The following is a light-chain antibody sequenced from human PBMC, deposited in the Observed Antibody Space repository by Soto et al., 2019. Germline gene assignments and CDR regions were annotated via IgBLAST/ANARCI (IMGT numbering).Light chain of an antibody. Sequence: EIVLTQSPGTLSLSPGERATLSCRASQSVSSSYLAWYQQKPGQAPRLLIYGASSRAPGIPDRFRGSWSVTDFTLTISRPEPEDFAVYYCHLNTFGQELKADI. J-gene: IGKJ1*01. V-gene: IGKV3-20*01. CDR2: GAS. CDR1: QSVSSSY. CDR3: HLNT.